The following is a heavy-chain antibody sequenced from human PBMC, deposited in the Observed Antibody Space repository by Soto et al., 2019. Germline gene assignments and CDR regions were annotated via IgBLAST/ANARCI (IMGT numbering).Heavy chain of an antibody. J-gene: IGHJ5*02. CDR2: IYYSGST. V-gene: IGHV4-31*03. CDR3: ARGDYYAYFDP. CDR1: GGSISSGGYY. Sequence: SETLSLTCTVSGGSISSGGYYWSWIRQHPGKGLEWIGYIYYSGSTYYNPSLKSRVTISVDTSKDQFSLKLSSVTAADTAVYYCARGDYYAYFDPWGQGTLVTVSS. D-gene: IGHD3-10*01.